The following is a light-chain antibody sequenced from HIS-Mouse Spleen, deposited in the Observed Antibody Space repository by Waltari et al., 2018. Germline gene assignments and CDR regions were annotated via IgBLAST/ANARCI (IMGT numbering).Light chain of an antibody. CDR2: DVS. V-gene: IGLV2-11*01. Sequence: QSALTQPRSVSGSPGQSVTISCTGTSSDVGGYNYVSWYQQHPGKAPKLIIYDVSKRPSGGPDRFSGSKSGNTASLTISGLQAEDEADYYCCSYAGSYRVFGTGTKVTVL. CDR3: CSYAGSYRV. CDR1: SSDVGGYNY. J-gene: IGLJ1*01.